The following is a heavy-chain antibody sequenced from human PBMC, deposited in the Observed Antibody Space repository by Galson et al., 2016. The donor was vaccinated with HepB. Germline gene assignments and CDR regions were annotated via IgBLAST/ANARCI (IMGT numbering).Heavy chain of an antibody. CDR3: ASGATYSGSSDY. D-gene: IGHD1-26*01. V-gene: IGHV3-74*01. Sequence: SLRLSCAASGFTFSSYWMHWVRQAPGKGLVWVSRITSDGSSTTYADSVKGRFTISRDNAKKTLYLQMNSLRAEDTAVYYCASGATYSGSSDYWGQGTLVTVSS. CDR2: ITSDGSST. J-gene: IGHJ4*02. CDR1: GFTFSSYW.